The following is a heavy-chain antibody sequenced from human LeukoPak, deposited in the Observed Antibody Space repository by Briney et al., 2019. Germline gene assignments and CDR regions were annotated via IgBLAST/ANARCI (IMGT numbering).Heavy chain of an antibody. Sequence: PSETLSLTCTVSGGSISSYYWSWIRQPPGKGLEWIGYIQYSGSTNYKPSLKSRVTISVDTSKNQFSLRLSSVTAADTAVYYCARVLEGSSGQHWYFDLWGRGTLVTVSS. CDR2: IQYSGST. J-gene: IGHJ2*01. V-gene: IGHV4-59*12. CDR3: ARVLEGSSGQHWYFDL. CDR1: GGSISSYY. D-gene: IGHD6-19*01.